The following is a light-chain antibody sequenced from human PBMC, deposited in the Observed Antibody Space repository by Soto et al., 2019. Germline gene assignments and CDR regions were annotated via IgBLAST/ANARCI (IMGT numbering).Light chain of an antibody. J-gene: IGKJ1*01. Sequence: EIQVTQSPSTLSGSEGDSVTITCRASQTFXRRFVWYQQKPGKAPKLLTAKASTLKRGGPSRLSGSGSATEFTLTISSLQPDDFANYYCQHYNSDSEAFGQGTKVDIK. CDR1: QTFXRR. CDR3: QHYNSDSEA. V-gene: IGKV1-5*03. CDR2: KAS.